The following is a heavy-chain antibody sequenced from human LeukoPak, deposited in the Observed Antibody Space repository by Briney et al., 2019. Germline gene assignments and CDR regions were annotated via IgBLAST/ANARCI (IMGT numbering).Heavy chain of an antibody. Sequence: GGSLRLSCAASGFTFSSYEVNWVRQAPGKGLEWVSYISSSGSTIYYADSVKGRFTISRDNAKNSLYLQMNSLRAEDTAVYYCARGATMVRGVRAYYFDYWGQGTLVTVSS. CDR3: ARGATMVRGVRAYYFDY. V-gene: IGHV3-48*03. CDR2: ISSSGSTI. CDR1: GFTFSSYE. D-gene: IGHD3-10*01. J-gene: IGHJ4*02.